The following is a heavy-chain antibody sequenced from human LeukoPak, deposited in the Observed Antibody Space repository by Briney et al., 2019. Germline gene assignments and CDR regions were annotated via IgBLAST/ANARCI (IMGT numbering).Heavy chain of an antibody. CDR2: IYYSGST. J-gene: IGHJ4*02. Sequence: PSETLSLTCTVSGGSISSYYWSWIWQPPGKGLEWIGYIYYSGSTNYNPSLKSRVTISVDTSKNQFSLKLTSVTAADTAVYYCARRHSGSPPDYWGQGTLVTVSS. CDR1: GGSISSYY. V-gene: IGHV4-59*01. CDR3: ARRHSGSPPDY. D-gene: IGHD1-26*01.